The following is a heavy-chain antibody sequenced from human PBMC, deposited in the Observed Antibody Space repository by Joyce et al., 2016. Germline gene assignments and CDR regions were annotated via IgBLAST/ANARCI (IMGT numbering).Heavy chain of an antibody. V-gene: IGHV3-53*01. CDR1: GFTVSSDY. Sequence: EVQLEESGGGFIQPGGSLRLSCAASGFTVSSDYMAWVRQAPGQGLEGVSLFSRGGSTSYAESVQGRFTVSGDSSTNTLNLQMNSLRADDTAVYYCASREEFGSAWFRYFDLWGRGTLVTVSS. CDR3: ASREEFGSAWFRYFDL. CDR2: FSRGGST. J-gene: IGHJ2*01. D-gene: IGHD6-19*01.